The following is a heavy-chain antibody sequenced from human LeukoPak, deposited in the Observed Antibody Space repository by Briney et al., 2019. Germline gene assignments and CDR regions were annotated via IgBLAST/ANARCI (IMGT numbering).Heavy chain of an antibody. V-gene: IGHV3-66*01. D-gene: IGHD4-17*01. Sequence: GGSLRLSCAASGFTIGTNYQSWVRQAPGKGLEWVSVIYSGGNTYSADSVKGRFTISRDNAKNSLYLQMNSLRAEDTAVYYCARESATVATNWGQGTLVTVSS. CDR2: IYSGGNT. CDR1: GFTIGTNY. CDR3: ARESATVATN. J-gene: IGHJ4*02.